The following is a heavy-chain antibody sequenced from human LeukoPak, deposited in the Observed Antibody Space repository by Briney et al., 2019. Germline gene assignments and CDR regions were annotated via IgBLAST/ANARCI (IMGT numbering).Heavy chain of an antibody. Sequence: GASVKVSCKASGGTFSSYAISWVRQAPGQGLEWMGGIIPIFGTANYAQKFQGRVTITTDESTSTAYMELSSLRSEDTAVYYCARGRVYYYDSSGYYVYFQHWGQGTLVTVSS. CDR2: IIPIFGTA. D-gene: IGHD3-22*01. CDR3: ARGRVYYYDSSGYYVYFQH. CDR1: GGTFSSYA. J-gene: IGHJ1*01. V-gene: IGHV1-69*05.